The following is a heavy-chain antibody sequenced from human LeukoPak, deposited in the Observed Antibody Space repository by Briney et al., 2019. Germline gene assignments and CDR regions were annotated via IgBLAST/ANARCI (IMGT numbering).Heavy chain of an antibody. CDR1: GFTSSGDW. V-gene: IGHV3-74*01. D-gene: IGHD3-16*01. CDR3: ARELPRIGGQTDASDI. CDR2: SKNDGSST. Sequence: GGSLRLSCAVSGFTSSGDWMHWVRQAPGKGLVWVTRSKNDGSSTSYADSVKGRFTISRDNAKNTLYLQMNSLRAEDTAVYYCARELPRIGGQTDASDIWGQGTMVTVS. J-gene: IGHJ3*02.